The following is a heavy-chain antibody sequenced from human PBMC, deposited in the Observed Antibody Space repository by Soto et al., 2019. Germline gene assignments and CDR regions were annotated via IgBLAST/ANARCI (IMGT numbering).Heavy chain of an antibody. D-gene: IGHD2-8*02. V-gene: IGHV4-34*01. J-gene: IGHJ4*02. CDR3: ARDKITGLFDY. Sequence: SETLSLTWAVYGGSFSDFYWSWIRQPPGTGLEWIGEINHSGSTNYNPSLKSRVTISVDTSKNQFSLKLTSVTAADTAVYYCARDKITGLFDYWGQGTLVTV. CDR2: INHSGST. CDR1: GGSFSDFY.